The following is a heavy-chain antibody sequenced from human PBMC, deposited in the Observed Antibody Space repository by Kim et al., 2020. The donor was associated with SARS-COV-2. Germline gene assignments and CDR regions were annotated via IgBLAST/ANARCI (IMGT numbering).Heavy chain of an antibody. CDR1: GFTFSSYA. J-gene: IGHJ3*02. D-gene: IGHD3-16*02. CDR2: ISTNGGST. CDR3: ARGGRGDYVWGSYRQGAFDS. Sequence: GGSLRLSCAASGFTFSSYAMHWVRQAPGKGLEYVSAISTNGGSTYYANSVKGRFTISRDNSKNTLYLQMGSLRAEDMAVNYCARGGRGDYVWGSYRQGAFDSWGQGTMVTVSS. V-gene: IGHV3-64*01.